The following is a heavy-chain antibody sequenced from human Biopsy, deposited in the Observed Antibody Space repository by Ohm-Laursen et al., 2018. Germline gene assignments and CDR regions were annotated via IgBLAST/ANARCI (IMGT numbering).Heavy chain of an antibody. Sequence: SSVKVSCKASGGTFTNYAISWVRQAPGQGLEWMGGIIPIFGTANYAQKFQGRVTITADESTSTAYMELSSLRSDDTAVYFCAREAIGYQLPCDDWGQGTLVTVSS. V-gene: IGHV1-69*01. CDR2: IIPIFGTA. CDR1: GGTFTNYA. J-gene: IGHJ4*02. D-gene: IGHD2-2*01. CDR3: AREAIGYQLPCDD.